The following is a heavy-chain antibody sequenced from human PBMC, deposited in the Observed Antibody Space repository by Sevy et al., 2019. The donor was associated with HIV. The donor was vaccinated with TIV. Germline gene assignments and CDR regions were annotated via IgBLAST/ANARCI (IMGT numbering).Heavy chain of an antibody. J-gene: IGHJ3*02. Sequence: SGPTLVNPTQTLTLTCTFSGFSLSTSGVGVGWIRQPPGKVLEWLAVIYWDNDKRYSPSLKSRLTITKDTSKNQVVLNITSMDPVDTATYYCARYNYDFDAFGIWGQGTMVTVSS. CDR1: GFSLSTSGVG. V-gene: IGHV2-5*02. CDR2: IYWDNDK. CDR3: ARYNYDFDAFGI. D-gene: IGHD5-18*01.